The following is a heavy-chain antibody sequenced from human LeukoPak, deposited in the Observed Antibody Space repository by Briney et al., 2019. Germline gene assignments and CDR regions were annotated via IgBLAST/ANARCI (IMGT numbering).Heavy chain of an antibody. Sequence: PGGSLRLSCASSGFTFSDYYMSWIRQAPGKGLEWVSYISSSSSYTNYADSVKGRFTISRDNAKNSLYLQMNSLRAEDTAVYYRASVANKGYCSGGSCYEWEQWLVQCPYYGMDVWGQGTTVTVSS. CDR3: ASVANKGYCSGGSCYEWEQWLVQCPYYGMDV. D-gene: IGHD2-15*01. CDR1: GFTFSDYY. V-gene: IGHV3-11*03. J-gene: IGHJ6*02. CDR2: ISSSSSYT.